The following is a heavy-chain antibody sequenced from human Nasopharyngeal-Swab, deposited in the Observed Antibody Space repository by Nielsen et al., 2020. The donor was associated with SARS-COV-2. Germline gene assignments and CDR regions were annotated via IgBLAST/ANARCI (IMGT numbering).Heavy chain of an antibody. Sequence: SLKISCAASGLSVSSNYMSWVRQAPGKGLEWVSIIYPGGSTYYADSVKGRFTTSRDSSWNTLYLQMNSLTAEDTAVYYCARVLDGYNGFDYWGQGTLVTVSS. D-gene: IGHD5-24*01. CDR1: GLSVSSNY. CDR2: IYPGGST. CDR3: ARVLDGYNGFDY. V-gene: IGHV3-53*01. J-gene: IGHJ4*02.